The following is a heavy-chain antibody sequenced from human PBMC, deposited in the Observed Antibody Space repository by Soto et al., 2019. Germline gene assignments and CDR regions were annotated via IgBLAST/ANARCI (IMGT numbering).Heavy chain of an antibody. CDR3: ARVRENYITRIMITFGGVDY. V-gene: IGHV1-18*01. D-gene: IGHD3-16*01. CDR1: GYTFTSYG. Sequence: ASVKVSCKASGYTFTSYGISWVRQAPGQGLEWMGWISAYNGNTNYAQKLQGRVTMTTDTSTSTAYMELRSLRSDDTAVYYCARVRENYITRIMITFGGVDYWGQGTLVTVSS. J-gene: IGHJ4*02. CDR2: ISAYNGNT.